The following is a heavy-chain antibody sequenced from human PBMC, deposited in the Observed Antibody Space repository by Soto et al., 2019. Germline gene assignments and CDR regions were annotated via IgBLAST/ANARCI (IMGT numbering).Heavy chain of an antibody. D-gene: IGHD6-13*01. CDR2: IIPIFGTA. Sequence: SVKVSRKASGGTFSSYAISWVRQAPGQGLEWMGGIIPIFGTANYAQKFQGRVTITADESTSTAYMELSSLRSEDTAVYYCARGGGGYSSSWSYYYYGMDVWGQGTTVTVSS. CDR3: ARGGGGYSSSWSYYYYGMDV. CDR1: GGTFSSYA. V-gene: IGHV1-69*13. J-gene: IGHJ6*02.